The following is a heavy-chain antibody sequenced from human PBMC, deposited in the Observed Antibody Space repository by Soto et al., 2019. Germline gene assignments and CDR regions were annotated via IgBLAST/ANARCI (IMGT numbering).Heavy chain of an antibody. CDR3: ARLTPITMIGTSQYGMDV. V-gene: IGHV3-13*01. CDR2: IGTAGDT. Sequence: GGSLRLSCAASGFTFSSYDMHWVRQATGKGLEWVSAIGTAGDTYYPGSVKGRFTISRENAKNSLYLQMNSLRAEDTAVYYCARLTPITMIGTSQYGMDVWGQGTTVTVSS. CDR1: GFTFSSYD. D-gene: IGHD3-22*01. J-gene: IGHJ6*02.